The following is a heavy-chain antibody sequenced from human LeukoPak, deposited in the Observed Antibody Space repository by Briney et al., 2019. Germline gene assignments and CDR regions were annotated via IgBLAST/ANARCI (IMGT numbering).Heavy chain of an antibody. CDR1: GFTFSSYA. Sequence: GGSLRLSCAASGFTFSSYAMSWVRQAPGKGLEWVSTISDSGGNTYYADSVKGRFTISRDNSKNTLYLQMNSLRAEDTAVYYCAKTTTVRGVKYYDMDVWGQGTTVTVSS. CDR2: ISDSGGNT. V-gene: IGHV3-23*01. J-gene: IGHJ6*02. D-gene: IGHD3-10*01. CDR3: AKTTTVRGVKYYDMDV.